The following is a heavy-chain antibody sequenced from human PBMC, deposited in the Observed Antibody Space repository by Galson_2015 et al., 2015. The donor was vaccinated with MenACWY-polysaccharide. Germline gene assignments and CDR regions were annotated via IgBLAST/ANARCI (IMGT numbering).Heavy chain of an antibody. CDR2: ISSSSGAI. CDR1: GFTFSSYG. D-gene: IGHD2-21*01. V-gene: IGHV3-48*01. J-gene: IGHJ4*02. CDR3: ASTSPNSF. Sequence: SLRLSCAASGFTFSSYGMHWVRQAPGKGLEWVSYISSSSGAIYYADSVKGRFTISRDDAKNSLSLQMNSLRAEDAAVYYCASTSPNSFWGQGTRVTVSS.